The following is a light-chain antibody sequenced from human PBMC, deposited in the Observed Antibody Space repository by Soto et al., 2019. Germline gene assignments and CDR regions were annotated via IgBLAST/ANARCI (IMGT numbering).Light chain of an antibody. CDR3: SSYSSGTTLWV. V-gene: IGLV2-14*01. CDR1: SSDVGGYNY. CDR2: EVS. J-gene: IGLJ3*02. Sequence: QSALTQPASVSGSPGQSITISCTGTSSDVGGYNYVSWYQQHPGKAPKLIIYEVSNRPSGVSNRFSGSKSGNTASLTVSGLQAEDEADYYCSSYSSGTTLWVFGGGTQLTVL.